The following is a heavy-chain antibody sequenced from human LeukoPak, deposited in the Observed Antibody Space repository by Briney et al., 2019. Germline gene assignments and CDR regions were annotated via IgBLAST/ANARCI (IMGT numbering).Heavy chain of an antibody. CDR1: GFTFSSYE. Sequence: GGSLRLSCAASGFTFSSYEMNWVRQAPGKGLEWVSYISSSGSTIYYADSVKGRFTISRDNAKNSLYPQMNSLRAEDTAVYYCASTAAAETLDAFDIWGQGTMVTVSS. D-gene: IGHD6-13*01. V-gene: IGHV3-48*03. J-gene: IGHJ3*02. CDR3: ASTAAAETLDAFDI. CDR2: ISSSGSTI.